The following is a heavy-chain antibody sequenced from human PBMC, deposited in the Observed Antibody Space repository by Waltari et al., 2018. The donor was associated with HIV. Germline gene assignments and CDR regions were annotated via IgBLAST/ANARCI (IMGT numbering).Heavy chain of an antibody. CDR1: VESFRGFH. V-gene: IGHV4-34*01. J-gene: IGHJ5*02. CDR2: INHSGVT. D-gene: IGHD1-1*01. Sequence: QVQLQQWGTRLLKPSEILSLTCAVYVESFRGFHWTWIRQCPGQGLEWIGDINHSGVTNYNPSLKSRVAISADASKNQFSLSLSSVTAADTAVYYCARRDDGLRFNYNGNWFDPWGQGTLVTVS. CDR3: ARRDDGLRFNYNGNWFDP.